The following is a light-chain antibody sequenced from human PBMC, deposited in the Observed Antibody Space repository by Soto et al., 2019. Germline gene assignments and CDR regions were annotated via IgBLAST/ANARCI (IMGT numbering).Light chain of an antibody. Sequence: DIQMTQSPSTLSASVGDRVTITCRASQSISSWLAWYQQKPGQAPKLLIYKASTLQSGVPSRFSGSGSATEFPLAISSLQPDDSATYYCQQYNGNWTFGQGTKVEIK. V-gene: IGKV1-5*03. CDR2: KAS. CDR3: QQYNGNWT. CDR1: QSISSW. J-gene: IGKJ1*01.